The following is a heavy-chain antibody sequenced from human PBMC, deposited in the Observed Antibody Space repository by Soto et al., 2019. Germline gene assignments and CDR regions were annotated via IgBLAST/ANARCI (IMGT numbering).Heavy chain of an antibody. J-gene: IGHJ4*02. CDR1: GFSLSTRGVG. V-gene: IGHV2-5*02. CDR2: LYWDYDE. Sequence: QITLNESGPTLVKPTQTLTLTCTFSGFSLSTRGVGVGWIRPSTGKARECLALLYWDYDERYSTSLMSRLTITKDTSKNQVFLTMTNMDPVDTATYYCAHRPRWFTYFFYYWCQGTLVIVSS. D-gene: IGHD3-10*01. CDR3: AHRPRWFTYFFYY.